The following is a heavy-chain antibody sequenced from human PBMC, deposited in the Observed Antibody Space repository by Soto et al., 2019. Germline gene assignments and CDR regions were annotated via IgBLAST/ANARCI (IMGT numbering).Heavy chain of an antibody. Sequence: QVQLQQWGAGLLKPSETLSLTCAVYGGSFSGYYWSWIRQPPGKGLEWIGEINHSGSTNYNPSLKSRVTISVDTSKNQFSLKLSAVTAADTAVYYCARIYQAAGFGEFNRDYWGQGTLVTVSS. CDR2: INHSGST. CDR3: ARIYQAAGFGEFNRDY. V-gene: IGHV4-34*01. CDR1: GGSFSGYY. J-gene: IGHJ4*02. D-gene: IGHD3-10*01.